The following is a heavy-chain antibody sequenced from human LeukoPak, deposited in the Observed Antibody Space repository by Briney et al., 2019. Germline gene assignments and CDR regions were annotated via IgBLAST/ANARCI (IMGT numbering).Heavy chain of an antibody. CDR3: ATYYDYVWGSYRYFDY. D-gene: IGHD3-16*02. Sequence: GESLKIPCKGSGYSFTSYWIGWVRQMPGKGLEWMGIIYPGDSDTRYSPSFQGQVTISADKSISTAYLQWSSLKASDTAMYYCATYYDYVWGSYRYFDYWGQGTLVTVSS. J-gene: IGHJ4*02. CDR2: IYPGDSDT. CDR1: GYSFTSYW. V-gene: IGHV5-51*01.